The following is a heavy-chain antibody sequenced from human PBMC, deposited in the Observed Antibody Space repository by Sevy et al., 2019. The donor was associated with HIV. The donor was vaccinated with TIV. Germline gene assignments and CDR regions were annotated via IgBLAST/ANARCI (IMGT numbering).Heavy chain of an antibody. J-gene: IGHJ3*02. CDR1: GFTFSNYA. CDR3: AGARFDSSGSFDAFDI. CDR2: IYGTGGVT. Sequence: GGSLRLSCAASGFTFSNYAMNWVRQTPGKGLEWVSSIYGTGGVTYYADSVKGRFTISRDNSKNTLYLQMNSLRTEETAIYYCAGARFDSSGSFDAFDIWGQGTMVAVSS. V-gene: IGHV3-23*01. D-gene: IGHD3-22*01.